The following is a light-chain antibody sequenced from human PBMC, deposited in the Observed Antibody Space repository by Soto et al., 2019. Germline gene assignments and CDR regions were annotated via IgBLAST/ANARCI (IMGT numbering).Light chain of an antibody. Sequence: DIVLTQSPGTLSLSPGQSATLSCRASQSVSSTYLAWYQQKPGQAPRLLFHGASTRATGIPDRFSGSGSGTDLPPTISRLEPEDFAVYYCQKHGNPPWTLGQGTKVQI. CDR2: GAS. CDR1: QSVSSTY. V-gene: IGKV3-20*01. J-gene: IGKJ1*01. CDR3: QKHGNPPWT.